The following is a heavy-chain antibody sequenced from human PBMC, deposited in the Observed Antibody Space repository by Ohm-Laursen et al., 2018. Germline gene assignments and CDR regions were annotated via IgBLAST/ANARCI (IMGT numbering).Heavy chain of an antibody. V-gene: IGHV4-4*07. CDR2: MYSSGST. CDR1: GGSISNYY. J-gene: IGHJ6*02. CDR3: ARGRGEQWLVRNYYYGMDV. D-gene: IGHD6-19*01. Sequence: TLSLTCNVSGGSISNYYWSWIRQPAGKGLEWVGRMYSSGSTNYNPSLKSRVTMSFDTSKNQFSLKLSSVTAADTAVYYCARGRGEQWLVRNYYYGMDVWGQGTTVTVSS.